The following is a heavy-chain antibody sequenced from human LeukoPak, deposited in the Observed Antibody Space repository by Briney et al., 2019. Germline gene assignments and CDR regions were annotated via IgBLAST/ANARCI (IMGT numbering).Heavy chain of an antibody. CDR1: GFPFSSYA. Sequence: GGSLRLSCAGSGFPFSSYAMNWVRLTPGEGLEWVASIGSTGSHIYYADSVKGRFTISRDNANNSLFLQMDSLTGEDTAMYYCAGESGYSFGYCDSWGQGILVTVSS. V-gene: IGHV3-21*01. J-gene: IGHJ4*02. CDR3: AGESGYSFGYCDS. CDR2: IGSTGSHI. D-gene: IGHD5-18*01.